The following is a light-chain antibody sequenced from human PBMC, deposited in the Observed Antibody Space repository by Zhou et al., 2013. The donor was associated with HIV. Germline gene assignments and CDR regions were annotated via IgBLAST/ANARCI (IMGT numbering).Light chain of an antibody. V-gene: IGKV1-5*03. Sequence: DIQMTQSPSTLSASVGDRVTITCRASQSISSWLAWYQQKPRQAPKLLIYKASNLESGVPSRFSGSGSGTEFTLTISSLQPDDFATYYCQQYNSYPLTFGGGTKVEIK. CDR2: KAS. CDR1: QSISSW. CDR3: QQYNSYPLT. J-gene: IGKJ4*01.